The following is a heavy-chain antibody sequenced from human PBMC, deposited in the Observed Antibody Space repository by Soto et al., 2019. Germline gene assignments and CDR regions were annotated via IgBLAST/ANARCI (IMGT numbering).Heavy chain of an antibody. D-gene: IGHD3-9*01. V-gene: IGHV3-74*01. Sequence: EVQLVESGGGLVQPGVSLRLSCAASGFLFNTYWMFWVRQAPRKGLLWVSRIKSDGSSTNYADSVKGRFTISRDNAKNTLYLQMTSLRAEDTAVYYCAIGGGDYNYLDYWGQGILVTVSS. J-gene: IGHJ4*02. CDR1: GFLFNTYW. CDR2: IKSDGSST. CDR3: AIGGGDYNYLDY.